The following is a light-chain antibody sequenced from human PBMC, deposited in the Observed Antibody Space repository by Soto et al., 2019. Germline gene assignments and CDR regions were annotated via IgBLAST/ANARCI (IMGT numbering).Light chain of an antibody. CDR3: QQYLDWPLT. CDR1: HSLATN. V-gene: IGKV3-15*01. Sequence: EIVMTQSPVTLSVSPGERVTLSCRASHSLATNLAWCQQKPGQTPRLVSYGISARASGIPGRFSGSGFGTDFTLTISSLQPEDSAVYYCQQYLDWPLTFGGGTKVEI. J-gene: IGKJ4*01. CDR2: GIS.